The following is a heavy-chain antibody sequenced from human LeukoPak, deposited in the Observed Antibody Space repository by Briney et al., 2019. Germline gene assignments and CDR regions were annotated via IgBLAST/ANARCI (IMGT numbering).Heavy chain of an antibody. CDR3: ARDYEQHYGGNSDFGY. V-gene: IGHV3-64*01. CDR2: ISSNGGST. D-gene: IGHD4-23*01. Sequence: EPGGSLRLSCAASGFTFSSYAMHWVRQAPGKGLEYVSAISSNGGSTYYANSVKGRFTISRDNSKNTLYLQMGSLRAEDMAVYYCARDYEQHYGGNSDFGYWGQGTLVTVSS. CDR1: GFTFSSYA. J-gene: IGHJ4*02.